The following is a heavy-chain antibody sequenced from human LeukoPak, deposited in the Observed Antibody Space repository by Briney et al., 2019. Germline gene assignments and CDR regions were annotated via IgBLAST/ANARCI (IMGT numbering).Heavy chain of an antibody. CDR1: GYTFTGYY. CDR2: INPNSGGT. V-gene: IGHV1-2*02. Sequence: GAPVKVSCKASGYTFTGYYMHWVRQAPGQGLEWMGWINPNSGGTNYAQKFQGRVTMTRDTSISTAYMELSRLRSDDTAVYYCASPTSGSSSGYGYWGQGTLVTVSS. J-gene: IGHJ4*02. D-gene: IGHD6-6*01. CDR3: ASPTSGSSSGYGY.